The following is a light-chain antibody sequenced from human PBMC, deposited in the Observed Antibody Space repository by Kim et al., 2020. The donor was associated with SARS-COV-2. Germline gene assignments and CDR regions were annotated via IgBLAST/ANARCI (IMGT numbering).Light chain of an antibody. V-gene: IGKV3-20*01. CDR2: GAS. J-gene: IGKJ2*01. CDR3: QQYGRSPYT. Sequence: EIVLTQSPGTLSLSPGERATLSCRASQSVSSSYLAWYQQKPGQAPRLLIYGASSRATGIPDRFSRSGSGTDFTLTISRLEPEDFAVYYCQQYGRSPYTFGQGTKLEI. CDR1: QSVSSSY.